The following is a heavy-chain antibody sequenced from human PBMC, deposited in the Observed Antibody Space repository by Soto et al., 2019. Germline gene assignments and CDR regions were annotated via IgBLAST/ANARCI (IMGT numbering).Heavy chain of an antibody. Sequence: SETLSLTCTVSGGSISNYYWSWIRQPPGKGLEWIGFIYNSGSTNYNPSLKSRAAISVDASKNQFSLKVSSVTAADTAVYYCARHEVLWFGETYYYYMDVWGKGTTVTVSS. CDR1: GGSISNYY. J-gene: IGHJ6*03. D-gene: IGHD3-10*01. CDR3: ARHEVLWFGETYYYYMDV. CDR2: IYNSGST. V-gene: IGHV4-59*08.